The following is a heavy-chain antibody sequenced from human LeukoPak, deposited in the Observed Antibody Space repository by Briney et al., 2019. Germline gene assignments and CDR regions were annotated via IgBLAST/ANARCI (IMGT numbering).Heavy chain of an antibody. J-gene: IGHJ2*01. D-gene: IGHD6-13*01. V-gene: IGHV4-59*01. CDR2: IYYSGST. CDR1: GGSISSYY. Sequence: SETLSLTCTVSGGSISSYYWSWTRQPPGKGLEWIGYIYYSGSTNYNPSLKSRVTISVDTSKNQFSLKLSSVTAADTAVYYCARAGIAAAGWYFDLWGRGTLVTVSS. CDR3: ARAGIAAAGWYFDL.